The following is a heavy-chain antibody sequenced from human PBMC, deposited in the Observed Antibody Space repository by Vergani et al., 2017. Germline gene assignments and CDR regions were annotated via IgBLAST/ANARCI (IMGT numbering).Heavy chain of an antibody. V-gene: IGHV4-38-2*01. Sequence: QVQLQESGPGLVKPSETLSLTCAVSGFSIDNGYYWAWIRQPPGKGLEWMGSIYRTGRTHFNPCLKSRVTISVDTSNNHFSLRLNSLTAADTAVYYCARRSGIVYDIFSDTQYFFDFWGQGTLVTVSS. J-gene: IGHJ4*02. D-gene: IGHD3-9*01. CDR2: IYRTGRT. CDR1: GFSIDNGYY. CDR3: ARRSGIVYDIFSDTQYFFDF.